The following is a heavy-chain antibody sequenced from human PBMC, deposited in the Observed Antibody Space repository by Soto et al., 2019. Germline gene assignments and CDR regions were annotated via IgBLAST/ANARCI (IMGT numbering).Heavy chain of an antibody. CDR3: VAELDFGKLSVV. V-gene: IGHV1-69*01. CDR2: TIPLFGRT. D-gene: IGHD3-10*01. Sequence: QAQLVQSGVEVKKPGSSVRVSCKASGNTFKNSVISWVRQAPGQGLEWMGGTIPLFGRTDYAQKFQGRLTITSDESTTTAYMEVSRLTSEDTAVYYCVAELDFGKLSVVWGQGTTVIVSS. CDR1: GNTFKNSV. J-gene: IGHJ6*02.